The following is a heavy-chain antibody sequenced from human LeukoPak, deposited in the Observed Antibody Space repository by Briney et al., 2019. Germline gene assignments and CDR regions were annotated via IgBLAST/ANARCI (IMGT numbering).Heavy chain of an antibody. V-gene: IGHV3-48*03. J-gene: IGHJ6*02. CDR1: GFTFSSYE. CDR2: ISSSGSTI. Sequence: PGGSLRLSCAASGFTFSSYEMNWVRQAPGKGLEWVSYISSSGSTIYYADSVKGRFTISRDNAKNSLYLQMNSLRAEDTAVYYCARDDTMVRGVIIRYYYGMDVWGQGTTVTVSS. D-gene: IGHD3-10*01. CDR3: ARDDTMVRGVIIRYYYGMDV.